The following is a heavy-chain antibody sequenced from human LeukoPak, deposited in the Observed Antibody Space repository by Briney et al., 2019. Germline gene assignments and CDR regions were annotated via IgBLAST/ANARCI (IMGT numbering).Heavy chain of an antibody. J-gene: IGHJ4*02. CDR1: GHSTTRGYY. Sequence: SETLTLTCAISGHSTTRGYYWAWFRQSPGKGLEWIATFFQSHRSFYNASLESRVTVSLDTSKSQFSLNLTSVTAADTAVYYCARVLSVPNLLDSWGRGNQVTVSS. CDR2: FFQSHRS. V-gene: IGHV4-38-2*01. CDR3: ARVLSVPNLLDS. D-gene: IGHD1-14*01.